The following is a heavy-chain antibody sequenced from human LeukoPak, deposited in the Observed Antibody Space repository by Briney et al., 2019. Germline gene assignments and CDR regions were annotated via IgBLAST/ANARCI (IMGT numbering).Heavy chain of an antibody. CDR1: GGSISSSSYY. CDR2: IYYSGST. Sequence: SETLSLTCTVSGGSISSSSYYWGWIRQPPGKGLEWIGSIYYSGSTYYNPSLKSRVTISVDTSKNQFSLKLSSVTAADTAVYYCASSDIVVVPAAIRWFDPWGQGTLVTVSS. J-gene: IGHJ5*02. V-gene: IGHV4-39*01. D-gene: IGHD2-2*02. CDR3: ASSDIVVVPAAIRWFDP.